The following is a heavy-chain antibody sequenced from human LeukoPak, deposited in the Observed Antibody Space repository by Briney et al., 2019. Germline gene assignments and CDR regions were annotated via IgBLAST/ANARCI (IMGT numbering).Heavy chain of an antibody. CDR2: ISGSGGST. J-gene: IGHJ4*02. CDR3: ARACGGDCLAFDY. CDR1: GFTFSSYA. D-gene: IGHD2-21*02. V-gene: IGHV3-23*01. Sequence: GSLRLSCAASGFTFSSYAMSWVRQAPGKGLEWVSAISGSGGSTYYADSVKGRFTISRDNAKNSLYLQMNSLRAEDTAVYYCARACGGDCLAFDYWGQGTLVTVSS.